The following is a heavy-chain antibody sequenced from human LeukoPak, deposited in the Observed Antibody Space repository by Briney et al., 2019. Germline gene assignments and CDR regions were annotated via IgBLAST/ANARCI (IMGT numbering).Heavy chain of an antibody. V-gene: IGHV3-23*01. Sequence: GGSLRLSCAASGFTFSSYSMDWVRQAPGKGLEWVSAISGSGGSTYYADSVKGRFTISRDNSKNTLYLQMNSLRAEDTAVYYCAKGQYCSGGSCSVGYFDYWGQGTLVTVSS. CDR1: GFTFSSYS. J-gene: IGHJ4*02. D-gene: IGHD2-15*01. CDR2: ISGSGGST. CDR3: AKGQYCSGGSCSVGYFDY.